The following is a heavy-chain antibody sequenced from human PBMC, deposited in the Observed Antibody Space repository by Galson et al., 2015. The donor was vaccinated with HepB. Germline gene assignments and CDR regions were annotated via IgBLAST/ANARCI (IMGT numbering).Heavy chain of an antibody. CDR2: IIPIFGIA. CDR3: ARGIVVPAAHYYYYGMDV. D-gene: IGHD2-2*01. V-gene: IGHV1-69*13. J-gene: IGHJ6*02. CDR1: GGTFSSYA. Sequence: SVKVSCKASGGTFSSYAISWVRQAPGQGLEWMGGIIPIFGIANYAQKFQGRVTITADESTSTAYMELSSLRSEDTAVYYCARGIVVPAAHYYYYGMDVWGQGTTVTVSS.